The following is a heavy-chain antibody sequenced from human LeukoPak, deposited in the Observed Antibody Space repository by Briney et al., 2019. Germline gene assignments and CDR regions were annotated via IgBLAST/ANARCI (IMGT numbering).Heavy chain of an antibody. J-gene: IGHJ4*02. CDR3: ARALPLIAAAGHFDY. V-gene: IGHV4-4*02. Sequence: PSETLPLTCAVSGDSISSSNWWNWVRQSPGKGLEWIGEIYHSGGTNYNPSLKSRVTISVDKSKNQFSLKLNSVTAADTAVYSCARALPLIAAAGHFDYWGQGTLVTVSS. CDR2: IYHSGGT. D-gene: IGHD6-13*01. CDR1: GDSISSSNW.